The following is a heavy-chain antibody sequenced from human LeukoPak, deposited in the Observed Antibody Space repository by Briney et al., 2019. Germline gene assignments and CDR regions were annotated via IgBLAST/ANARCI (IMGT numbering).Heavy chain of an antibody. CDR3: AKEGFDN. CDR1: GFTFGTYA. Sequence: GGSLRLSCAASGFTFGTYAMTWVRQAPGKGLEWVSVISGSGGSTNYADSVKGRFIISRDNSRNTLFLQMNSLRAEDTAVYYCAKEGFDNWGQGTLVTVSS. V-gene: IGHV3-23*01. CDR2: ISGSGGST. J-gene: IGHJ4*02.